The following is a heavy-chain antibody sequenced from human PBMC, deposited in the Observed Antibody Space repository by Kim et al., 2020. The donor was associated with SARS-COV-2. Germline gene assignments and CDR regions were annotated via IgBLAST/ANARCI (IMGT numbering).Heavy chain of an antibody. V-gene: IGHV4-4*02. J-gene: IGHJ4*02. CDR3: GKNGGKNFYY. CDR1: GGSLSDDNY. CDR2: IYDRSAST. Sequence: SETLSLTCAVSGGSLSDDNYWTWVRQPPGQGLEWIGQIYDRSASTAYNPSLKRGVTISLDKANNQFFPRLFAVTAADTAVYYCGKNGGKNFYYWGQGTLVIVSS. D-gene: IGHD2-8*01.